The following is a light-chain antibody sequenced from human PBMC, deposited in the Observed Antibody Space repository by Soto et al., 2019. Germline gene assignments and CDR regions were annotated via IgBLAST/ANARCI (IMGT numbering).Light chain of an antibody. V-gene: IGKV3D-15*01. CDR3: QQYNNWVT. CDR2: GAS. CDR1: QSVGSN. J-gene: IGKJ4*01. Sequence: EIGMTQSPDTLSVSPGERATLSCRASQSVGSNLAWYQQKPGQAPRLLIYGASTRATGIPARFSGSGSGIDFTLTISSLQSEDFAVYYCQQYNNWVTFGGGTKVEIK.